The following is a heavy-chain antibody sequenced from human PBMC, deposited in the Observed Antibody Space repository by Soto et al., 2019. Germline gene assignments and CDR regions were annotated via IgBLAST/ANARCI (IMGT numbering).Heavy chain of an antibody. CDR2: TYYRSKWYN. CDR3: ARTPRITIFGVVIQSYYYYYGMDV. CDR1: GDSVSSNSAA. J-gene: IGHJ6*02. V-gene: IGHV6-1*01. Sequence: SQTLSLTCAISGDSVSSNSAAWNWIRQSPSRGLEWLGRTYYRSKWYNDYAVSVKSRITINPDTSKNQFSLQLNSVTPEDTAVYCCARTPRITIFGVVIQSYYYYYGMDVWGQGTTVTVSS. D-gene: IGHD3-3*01.